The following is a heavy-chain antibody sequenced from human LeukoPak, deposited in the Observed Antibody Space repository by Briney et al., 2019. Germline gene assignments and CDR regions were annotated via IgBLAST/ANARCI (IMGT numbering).Heavy chain of an antibody. V-gene: IGHV3-30*04. Sequence: GGSLRLSCVASGFSFTTYAVGWVRQAPGKGLEWVAVISYDGSQKYHADSVKGRFTISRDNSKNTVSLQMNSLRAEDTAVFYCARANSSSWHYFDYWGQGTLVTVSS. J-gene: IGHJ4*02. CDR2: ISYDGSQK. D-gene: IGHD6-13*01. CDR3: ARANSSSWHYFDY. CDR1: GFSFTTYA.